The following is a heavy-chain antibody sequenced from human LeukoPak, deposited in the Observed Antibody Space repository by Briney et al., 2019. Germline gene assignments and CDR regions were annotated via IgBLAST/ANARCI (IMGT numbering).Heavy chain of an antibody. Sequence: ASVKVSCKASGGTFSSYAISWVRQAPGQGLEWMGWINPNSGATNYAQNFQGRVTMTRDTSISTAYMELSRLRSDDTAVYYCARGPKTTTSWRDPRFDPWGQGTLVTVSS. J-gene: IGHJ5*02. CDR3: ARGPKTTTSWRDPRFDP. CDR2: INPNSGAT. D-gene: IGHD2-2*01. V-gene: IGHV1-2*02. CDR1: GGTFSSYA.